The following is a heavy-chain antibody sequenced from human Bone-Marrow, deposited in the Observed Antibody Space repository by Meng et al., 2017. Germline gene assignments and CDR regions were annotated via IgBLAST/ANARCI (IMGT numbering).Heavy chain of an antibody. CDR1: GYTLTDYA. J-gene: IGHJ4*02. D-gene: IGHD2-2*01. CDR3: TRDGYSDCSSTSCFDY. Sequence: QGQLVQSGSELKIPGASVKVSCKASGYTLTDYAINWVRQAPGQGLEWMGWINSVTGNPTYARGFTGRFVFSLDTSVSTAYLQISSLKTDDTAMYYCTRDGYSDCSSTSCFDYWGQGTLVTVSS. CDR2: INSVTGNP. V-gene: IGHV7-4-1*02.